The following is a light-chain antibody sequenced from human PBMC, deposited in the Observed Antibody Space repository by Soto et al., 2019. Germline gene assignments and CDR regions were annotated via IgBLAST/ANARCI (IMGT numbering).Light chain of an antibody. CDR1: QGIRSA. CDR3: LLDYSYFWA. CDR2: AAS. V-gene: IGKV1-6*01. Sequence: AIPVTQSPSSLSASVGDRVTITCRTSQGIRSALGWYQQKPGKVPKLLIYAASTLQSGLPSRFSGSGSGRDFTLTISSLQPEDFATYYCLLDYSYFWAFGQGTKVEIK. J-gene: IGKJ1*01.